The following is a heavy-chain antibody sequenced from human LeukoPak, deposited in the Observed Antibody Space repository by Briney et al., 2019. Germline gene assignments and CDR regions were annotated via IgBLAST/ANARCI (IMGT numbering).Heavy chain of an antibody. CDR1: GYTFTSYA. CDR3: ARKSSSWWTAGSDY. V-gene: IGHV7-4-1*02. CDR2: INTNTGNP. D-gene: IGHD6-13*01. Sequence: ASVKVSCKASGYTFTSYAMNWVRQAPGQGLEWMGWINTNTGNPTYAQGFTGRFVFSLDTSVSTAYLQISSLKAEDTAAYYCARKSSSWWTAGSDYWGQGTLVTVSS. J-gene: IGHJ4*02.